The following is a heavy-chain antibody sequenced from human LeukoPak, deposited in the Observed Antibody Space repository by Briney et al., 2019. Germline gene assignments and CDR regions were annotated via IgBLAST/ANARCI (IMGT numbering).Heavy chain of an antibody. CDR3: ARDGVEQWLVPYYYYYGMDV. Sequence: GGSLRLSCTASGFTFSSYAMHWVRQAPGKGLEWVAVISYDGGNKYYADSVKGRFTISRDNSKNTLYLQMNSLRAEDTAVYYCARDGVEQWLVPYYYYYGMDVWGQGTTVTVSS. D-gene: IGHD6-19*01. CDR2: ISYDGGNK. CDR1: GFTFSSYA. V-gene: IGHV3-30-3*01. J-gene: IGHJ6*02.